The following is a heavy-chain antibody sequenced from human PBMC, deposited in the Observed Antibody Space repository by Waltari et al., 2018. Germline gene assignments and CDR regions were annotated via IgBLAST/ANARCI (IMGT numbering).Heavy chain of an antibody. Sequence: QVQLQQWGAGLLKPPDTLSLTCGVSTEFFSGYPWIWIRQPPGKGLEWIGEVSDIGGTTYNPSLKSRVTISVDASEKKFSLKLSSVTAADTAVYYCARAFDSGYDSYYFDSWGQGTLVTVSS. V-gene: IGHV4-34*01. CDR2: VSDIGGT. J-gene: IGHJ4*02. D-gene: IGHD5-12*01. CDR1: TEFFSGYP. CDR3: ARAFDSGYDSYYFDS.